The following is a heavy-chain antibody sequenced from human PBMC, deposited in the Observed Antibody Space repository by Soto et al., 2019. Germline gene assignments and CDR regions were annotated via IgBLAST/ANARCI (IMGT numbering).Heavy chain of an antibody. CDR2: IIPIFGTA. Sequence: SVKVSCKASGGTFSSYAISWVRQAPGQGLEWMGGIIPIFGTANYAQKFQGRVTITADKSTSTAYMELSSLRSEDTAVYYCARRTLPAPSASYNCFDPRGKGTLVTTSS. CDR1: GGTFSSYA. CDR3: ARRTLPAPSASYNCFDP. V-gene: IGHV1-69*06. D-gene: IGHD2-15*01. J-gene: IGHJ5*01.